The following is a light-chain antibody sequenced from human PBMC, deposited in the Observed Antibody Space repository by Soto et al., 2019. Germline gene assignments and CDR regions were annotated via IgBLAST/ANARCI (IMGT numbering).Light chain of an antibody. CDR3: CSYAGIYTRV. CDR1: SSDVGGYNY. Sequence: QSALTQPRSVSGSPGQSVTITYTGTSSDVGGYNYVSWYQQHPGKAPKLMIYDVSKRPSGVPDRFSGSKSGNTASLSISGLQAEDEADYYCCSYAGIYTRVFGGGTKLTVL. CDR2: DVS. J-gene: IGLJ3*02. V-gene: IGLV2-11*01.